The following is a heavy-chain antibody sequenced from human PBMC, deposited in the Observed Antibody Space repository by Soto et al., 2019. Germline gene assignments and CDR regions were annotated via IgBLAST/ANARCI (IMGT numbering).Heavy chain of an antibody. D-gene: IGHD3-9*01. J-gene: IGHJ4*02. CDR1: GYTFTGYY. CDR2: INPNSGDT. Sequence: VASVKVSCKASGYTFTGYYMHWVRQAPGQGLEWMGWINPNSGDTNYAQKFQGWVTMTRDTSISTAYMELSRLRSDDTAVYYCARGSFDWLLSQVGPYYFDYWGQGTLVTVSS. V-gene: IGHV1-2*04. CDR3: ARGSFDWLLSQVGPYYFDY.